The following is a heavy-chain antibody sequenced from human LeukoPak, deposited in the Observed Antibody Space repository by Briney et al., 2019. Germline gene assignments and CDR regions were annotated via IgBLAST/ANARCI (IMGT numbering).Heavy chain of an antibody. J-gene: IGHJ4*02. CDR1: GDSVSSNSAA. CDR3: VRHPRGGPYFDY. CDR2: TFHRSKWYN. Sequence: SQTLSLTCAISGDSVSSNSAAWNWVRQSPSRGLEWLGRTFHRSKWYNDYAVFVKSRITINPDTSKNQFSLRLSSVTAADTAVYYCVRHPRGGPYFDYWGQGTLVTVSS. D-gene: IGHD3-16*01. V-gene: IGHV6-1*01.